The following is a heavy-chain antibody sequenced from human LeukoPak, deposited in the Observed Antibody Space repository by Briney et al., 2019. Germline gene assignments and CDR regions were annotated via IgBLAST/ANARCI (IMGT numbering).Heavy chain of an antibody. CDR2: LSGSGGST. Sequence: GGSLRLSCAASGFTFSSYAMSWVRQAPGKGLEWVSALSGSGGSTYYADSVKGRFTISRDNSKNTLSLQMNSLRAEDTAVYYCARSYCSSTSCSPKYYYYYGMDVWGQGTTVTVSS. CDR1: GFTFSSYA. CDR3: ARSYCSSTSCSPKYYYYYGMDV. J-gene: IGHJ6*02. V-gene: IGHV3-23*01. D-gene: IGHD2-2*01.